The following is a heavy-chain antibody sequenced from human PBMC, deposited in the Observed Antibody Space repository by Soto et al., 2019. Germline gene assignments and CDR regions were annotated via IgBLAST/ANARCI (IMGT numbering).Heavy chain of an antibody. V-gene: IGHV4-59*12. J-gene: IGHJ4*02. CDR3: ARGPGGSSGGRKRPYYFDY. CDR2: IYYSGST. Sequence: SETLSLTCTVSGGSISSYYWSWIRQPPGKGLEWIGYIYYSGSTNYNPSLKSRVTISVDTSKNQFSLKLSSVTAADTAVYYCARGPGGSSGGRKRPYYFDYWGQGTLVTVSS. D-gene: IGHD6-19*01. CDR1: GGSISSYY.